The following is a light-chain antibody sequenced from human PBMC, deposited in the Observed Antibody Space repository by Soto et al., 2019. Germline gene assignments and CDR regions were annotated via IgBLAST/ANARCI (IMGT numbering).Light chain of an antibody. Sequence: DIVMTQSPESLAVSLGERATINCKSSQSILYSSNNKNQLAWYQQKPGQPPKLLIYWASTRESGVPDRFSGSESGTDFTLTISSLQAEDVAVYYCQQYNSPPYTCGQGTKLEI. CDR2: WAS. J-gene: IGKJ2*01. V-gene: IGKV4-1*01. CDR1: QSILYSSNNKNQ. CDR3: QQYNSPPYT.